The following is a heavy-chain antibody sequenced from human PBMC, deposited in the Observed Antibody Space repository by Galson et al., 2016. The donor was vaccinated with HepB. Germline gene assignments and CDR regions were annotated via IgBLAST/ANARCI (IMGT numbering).Heavy chain of an antibody. V-gene: IGHV3-23*01. J-gene: IGHJ4*02. D-gene: IGHD6-19*01. Sequence: SLRLSCAASGFTFSNYAMTWVRQAPGKGLEWVSVISASGDRTYYAKSVKGRFTISGDNSKNTVFLQMNSVRGEDTAVYYCAKSPASGWSTDFFDDWGQGTLVTVSS. CDR1: GFTFSNYA. CDR2: ISASGDRT. CDR3: AKSPASGWSTDFFDD.